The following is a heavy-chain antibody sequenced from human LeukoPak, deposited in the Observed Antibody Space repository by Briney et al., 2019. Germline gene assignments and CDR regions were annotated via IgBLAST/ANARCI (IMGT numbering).Heavy chain of an antibody. V-gene: IGHV4-59*01. J-gene: IGHJ4*02. CDR2: SYHTGST. Sequence: PSETLSLTCTVSGDSISSYYWSWIRQPPGKGLEWIGYSYHTGSTNYNPSLKSRVTISVDTSKNQFSLKLSSVTAGDTAVYYCATGYSSTWYYFDYWSQGTLVTVSS. CDR1: GDSISSYY. D-gene: IGHD6-13*01. CDR3: ATGYSSTWYYFDY.